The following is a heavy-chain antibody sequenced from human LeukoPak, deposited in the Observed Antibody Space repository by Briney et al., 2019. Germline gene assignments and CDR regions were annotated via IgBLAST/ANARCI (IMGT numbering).Heavy chain of an antibody. CDR2: IKQDGSEK. V-gene: IGHV3-7*05. Sequence: PGGSLRLSCAASGFXFSSYWISWVRQAPGKGPEWVANIKQDGSEKYYVDSVKGRFTISRDNAQNSLYLQMNSLRAEDTAVYYCTPHYDSWKGYFDNWGQGTLVTVSS. CDR3: TPHYDSWKGYFDN. J-gene: IGHJ4*02. D-gene: IGHD3-3*01. CDR1: GFXFSSYW.